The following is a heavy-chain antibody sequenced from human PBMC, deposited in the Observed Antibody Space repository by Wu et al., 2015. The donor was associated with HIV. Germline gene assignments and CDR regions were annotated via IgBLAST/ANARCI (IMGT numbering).Heavy chain of an antibody. D-gene: IGHD4-11*01. Sequence: QVQLVQSGPEVKKPGASVRVSCGTSGYTFANFYIHWLRQAPGQGLEWTAWINPSGGSTIYSENFEGRVTVTRDTSMKTVYMELDSLRSGDTAVYYCARDATPITTEFDYWGQGTLITVSS. CDR1: GYTFANFY. J-gene: IGHJ4*02. V-gene: IGHV1-2*02. CDR3: ARDATPITTEFDY. CDR2: INPSGGST.